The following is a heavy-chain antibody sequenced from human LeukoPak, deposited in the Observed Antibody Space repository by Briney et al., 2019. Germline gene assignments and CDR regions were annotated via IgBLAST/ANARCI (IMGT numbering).Heavy chain of an antibody. CDR1: GGSINSYY. V-gene: IGHV4-59*08. CDR2: ISYSGNT. J-gene: IGHJ4*02. D-gene: IGHD1-14*01. CDR3: AKPGGRGGYYFDY. Sequence: SETLSLTCTVSGGSINSYYWTWIRQPPGKRLEWIGFISYSGNTNYNPSLKSRVTISVDTSKNQFSLNLSSVTAADTAVYYCAKPGGRGGYYFDYWGQGTLVTVSS.